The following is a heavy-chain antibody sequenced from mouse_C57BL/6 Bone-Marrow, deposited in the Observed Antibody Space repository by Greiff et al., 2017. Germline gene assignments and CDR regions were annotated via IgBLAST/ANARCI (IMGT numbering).Heavy chain of an antibody. J-gene: IGHJ2*01. CDR2: IYPGNSDT. CDR3: TREDARGRDFDY. Sequence: EVQLQQSGTVLARPGASVTMSCKTSGYPFTSYWLHWVNQRPGQGLAWIGAIYPGNSDTSYNQKFKGKAKLTAVTSASTAYMELSSLTNADLAVYYCTREDARGRDFDYWGQGTTLTVSA. V-gene: IGHV1-5*01. CDR1: GYPFTSYW.